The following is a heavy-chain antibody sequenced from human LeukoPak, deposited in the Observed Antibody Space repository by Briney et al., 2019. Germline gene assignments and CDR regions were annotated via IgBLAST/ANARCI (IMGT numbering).Heavy chain of an antibody. V-gene: IGHV1-69*13. CDR2: IIPIFGTA. J-gene: IGHJ4*02. CDR1: GGTFSSYA. Sequence: ASVKVSCKASGGTFSSYAISWVRQAPGQGLEWMGGIIPIFGTANYAQKFQGRVTITADESTSTAYMELSSLRSEDTAVYYCARYPSYSGYSASDYWGQGTLVTVSS. D-gene: IGHD5-12*01. CDR3: ARYPSYSGYSASDY.